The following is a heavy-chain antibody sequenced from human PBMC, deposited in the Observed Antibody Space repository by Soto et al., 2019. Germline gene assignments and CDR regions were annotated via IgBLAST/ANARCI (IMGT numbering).Heavy chain of an antibody. D-gene: IGHD3-3*01. CDR2: FDPEDDET. CDR1: GYTLTELS. J-gene: IGHJ1*01. Sequence: ASVKVSCKVSGYTLTELSMHWVRQAPGKGLEWMGGFDPEDDETIYAQKFQGRVTMTEDTSTDTAYMELSSLRSEDTAVYYCATGRNQYYDFWSGYAEYFQHWGQGTLVTVSS. CDR3: ATGRNQYYDFWSGYAEYFQH. V-gene: IGHV1-24*01.